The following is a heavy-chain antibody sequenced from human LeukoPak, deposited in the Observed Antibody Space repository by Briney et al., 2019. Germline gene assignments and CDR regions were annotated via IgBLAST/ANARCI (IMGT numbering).Heavy chain of an antibody. D-gene: IGHD2-15*01. J-gene: IGHJ4*02. CDR3: ARATRGVASDFDY. CDR2: ISSSSSYI. V-gene: IGHV3-21*01. CDR1: GFTFSSYS. Sequence: GGSLRLSCAASGFTFSSYSMNWVRQAPGKGLEWVSSISSSSSYIYYADSVKGRFTISRDNAQNSLYLQMNSLRAEDTAVYYCARATRGVASDFDYWGQGTLVTVSS.